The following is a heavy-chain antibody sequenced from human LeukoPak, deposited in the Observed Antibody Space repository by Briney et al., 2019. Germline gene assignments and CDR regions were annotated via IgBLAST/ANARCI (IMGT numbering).Heavy chain of an antibody. CDR1: GGSISSSSYY. CDR2: IYYSGST. V-gene: IGHV4-39*01. D-gene: IGHD1-7*01. Sequence: PSETLSLTCTVSGGSISSSSYYWGWIRQPPGKGLEWIGSIYYSGSTYYNPSLKSRVTISVDTSKNQFSLKLSSVTAADTAVYYCARHRKRITGTTHAFDIRGQGTMVTVSS. J-gene: IGHJ3*02. CDR3: ARHRKRITGTTHAFDI.